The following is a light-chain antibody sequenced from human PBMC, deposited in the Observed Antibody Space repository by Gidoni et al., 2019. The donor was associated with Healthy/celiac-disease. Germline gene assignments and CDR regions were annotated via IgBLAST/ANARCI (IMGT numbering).Light chain of an antibody. V-gene: IGKV3-11*01. J-gene: IGKJ2*01. Sequence: EIVLTKSPATLSLSPGERATLSCRASQSVSSYLAWYQQKPGQDPRLLSYDASNRATGIPARCSGSGSGTDFTLTISSLEPEDLAVYYCQQRSNWPRGTFGQGTKLEIK. CDR2: DAS. CDR3: QQRSNWPRGT. CDR1: QSVSSY.